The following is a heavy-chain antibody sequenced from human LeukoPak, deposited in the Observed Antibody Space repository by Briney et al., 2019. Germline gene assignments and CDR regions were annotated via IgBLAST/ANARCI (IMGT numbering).Heavy chain of an antibody. V-gene: IGHV4-34*01. CDR2: SSHSGTT. D-gene: IGHD1-1*01. CDR1: GGSFTDYY. J-gene: IGHJ1*01. CDR3: ARRVRSTEYFQH. Sequence: PSETLSLTCAVYGGSFTDYYWSWIRQSPEKGLEWIGESSHSGTTKYNPSLKSRVTISVDTSKNQFSLKLSSVTAADTAVYYCARRVRSTEYFQHWGQGTLVTVSS.